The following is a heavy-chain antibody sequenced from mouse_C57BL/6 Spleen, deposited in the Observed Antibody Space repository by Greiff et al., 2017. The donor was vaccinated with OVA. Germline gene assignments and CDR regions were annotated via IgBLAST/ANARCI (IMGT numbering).Heavy chain of an antibody. Sequence: QVQLQQSGAELVRPGASVTLSCKASGYTFTDYEMHWVKQTPVHGLEWIGAIDPETGGTAYNQKFKGKAILTADKSSSTAYMELRSLTSEDSAVYDCTQGGDSYYFDYWGQGTTLTVSS. J-gene: IGHJ2*01. CDR1: GYTFTDYE. CDR3: TQGGDSYYFDY. D-gene: IGHD3-3*01. CDR2: IDPETGGT. V-gene: IGHV1-15*01.